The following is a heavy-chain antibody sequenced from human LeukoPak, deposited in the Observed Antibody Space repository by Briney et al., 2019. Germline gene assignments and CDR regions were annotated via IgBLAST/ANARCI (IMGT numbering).Heavy chain of an antibody. Sequence: ASVKVSCKASGYTFTSYYMHWGRQPPGQGLEGMGIINPSGGSTSYAQKFQGRVTMTRDTSTSTVYMELSSLRSEDTAVYYCARDREWELPIDYWGQGTLVTVSS. J-gene: IGHJ4*02. CDR1: GYTFTSYY. V-gene: IGHV1-46*01. CDR2: INPSGGST. CDR3: ARDREWELPIDY. D-gene: IGHD1-26*01.